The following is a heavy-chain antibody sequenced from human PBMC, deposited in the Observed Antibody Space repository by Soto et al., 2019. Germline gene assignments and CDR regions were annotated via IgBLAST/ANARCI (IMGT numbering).Heavy chain of an antibody. CDR2: ISASSTYI. CDR1: GFIFSSYT. J-gene: IGHJ4*02. V-gene: IGHV3-21*01. Sequence: EVQLVESGGGLVKPGGSLRLSCAASGFIFSSYTMNWVRQAPGKGLEWVSSISASSTYIYYADSLKGRFTISRDNAYNSLYLQMKRPGGEDTAVYYCARGWLRDPWMYWGQGTLVTVSS. D-gene: IGHD5-12*01. CDR3: ARGWLRDPWMY.